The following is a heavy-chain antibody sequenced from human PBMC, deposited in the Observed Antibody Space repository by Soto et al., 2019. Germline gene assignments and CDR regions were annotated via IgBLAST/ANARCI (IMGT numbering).Heavy chain of an antibody. J-gene: IGHJ3*02. CDR2: IDTYGSAT. CDR3: VRVLKSIGWDNDVFDI. D-gene: IGHD6-19*01. Sequence: GGSLRLSCAASGFSLSGYWMHWVRQAPGKGLVWISRIDTYGSATKYADSVEGRFSISKDNAENTLYLQMNNLRADDTAFYYCVRVLKSIGWDNDVFDIWGQGTMVTVSS. CDR1: GFSLSGYW. V-gene: IGHV3-74*01.